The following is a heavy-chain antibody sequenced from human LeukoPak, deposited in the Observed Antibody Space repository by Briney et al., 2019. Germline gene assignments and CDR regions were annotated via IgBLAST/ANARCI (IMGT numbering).Heavy chain of an antibody. CDR3: AKDRVVPAYFDY. CDR1: GFTFSSYG. J-gene: IGHJ4*02. CDR2: IRYDGTNK. D-gene: IGHD2-15*01. V-gene: IGHV3-30*02. Sequence: GGSLRLSCTASGFTFSSYGMHWVRQAPGKGLEWVAFIRYDGTNKYYADSVKGRFTISRDNSNNTLYLQMNSLRAEDTAVYYCAKDRVVPAYFDYWGQGTLVTVSS.